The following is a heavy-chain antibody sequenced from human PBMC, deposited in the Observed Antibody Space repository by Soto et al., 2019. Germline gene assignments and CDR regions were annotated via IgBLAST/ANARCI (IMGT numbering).Heavy chain of an antibody. J-gene: IGHJ4*02. CDR3: AKAAVEAVVVVAARYIEFAY. CDR1: GFTFSSYA. CDR2: ISGSGGST. Sequence: GGSLRLSCAASGFTFSSYAMSWVRQAPGKGLEWVSAISGSGGSTYYADSVKGRFTNSRDNSKNTLYLQMNSLRAEDTAVYYCAKAAVEAVVVVAARYIEFAYWGQGTLVTVSS. D-gene: IGHD2-15*01. V-gene: IGHV3-23*01.